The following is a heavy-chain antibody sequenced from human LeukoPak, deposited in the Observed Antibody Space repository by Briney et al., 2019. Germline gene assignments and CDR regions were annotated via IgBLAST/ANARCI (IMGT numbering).Heavy chain of an antibody. V-gene: IGHV1-18*01. D-gene: IGHD6-13*01. CDR3: ARDSHIAEVAYYFDY. CDR2: ISVYNGNT. Sequence: ASVNVSCTPSVYTFSAYGISWVRQAPGQGLEWIGGISVYNGNTNYPQQVQGRVAFTTDTSTSTAYMELRSLRSDDTAVYFCARDSHIAEVAYYFDYWGQGTLVTVSS. J-gene: IGHJ4*02. CDR1: VYTFSAYG.